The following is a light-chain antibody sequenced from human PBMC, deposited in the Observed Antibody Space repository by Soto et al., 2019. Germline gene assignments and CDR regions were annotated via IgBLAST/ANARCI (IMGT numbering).Light chain of an antibody. CDR2: DAS. CDR1: QDISNY. Sequence: DIQMTQSPSSLSASVGDRVTITCQASQDISNYLNWYQQKPGKAPKLLIYDASNLQIGVPSRFSGSGSGTDFTFTISILQPEDIATYYCQQYDNLPLTFGGGTKVEIK. V-gene: IGKV1-33*01. J-gene: IGKJ4*01. CDR3: QQYDNLPLT.